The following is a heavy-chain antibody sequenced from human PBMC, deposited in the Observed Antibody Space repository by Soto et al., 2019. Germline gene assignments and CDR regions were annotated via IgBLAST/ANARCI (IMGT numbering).Heavy chain of an antibody. V-gene: IGHV5-51*01. D-gene: IGHD6-13*01. CDR3: ARTSAAGKYYYGMDV. CDR2: IYPGDSDT. J-gene: IGHJ6*02. CDR1: GYSFTSYW. Sequence: GSLKISCKGSGYSFTSYWIGWVRQMPGKGLEWMGIIYPGDSDTRYSPSFQGQVTISADKSISTAYLQWSSLKASDTAMYYCARTSAAGKYYYGMDVWGQGTTGTV.